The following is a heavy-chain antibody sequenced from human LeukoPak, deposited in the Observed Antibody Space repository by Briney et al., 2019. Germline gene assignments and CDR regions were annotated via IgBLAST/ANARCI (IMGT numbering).Heavy chain of an antibody. CDR1: GFTFSSYW. Sequence: GGSLRLSCAASGFTFSSYWMSWVRQAPGKGLEWVANIKQDGSEKYNVDSVKGRFTISRDNAKNSLYLQMNSLRDEDTSVYYCARERRGTMVRGVIIRAPDYWGQGTLVTVSS. D-gene: IGHD3-10*01. CDR3: ARERRGTMVRGVIIRAPDY. CDR2: IKQDGSEK. V-gene: IGHV3-7*01. J-gene: IGHJ4*02.